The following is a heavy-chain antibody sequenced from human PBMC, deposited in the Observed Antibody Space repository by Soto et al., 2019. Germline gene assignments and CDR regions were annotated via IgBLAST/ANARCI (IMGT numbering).Heavy chain of an antibody. Sequence: SETLSLTCTVSGGSISSYYWSWIRQPPGKGLEWIGYIYYSGSTNYNPSLKSRVTISVDTSKNQFSLKLSSVTAADTAVYYCARAVVYSSGWYLYFQHWGQGTLVTVSS. D-gene: IGHD6-19*01. J-gene: IGHJ1*01. V-gene: IGHV4-59*01. CDR3: ARAVVYSSGWYLYFQH. CDR2: IYYSGST. CDR1: GGSISSYY.